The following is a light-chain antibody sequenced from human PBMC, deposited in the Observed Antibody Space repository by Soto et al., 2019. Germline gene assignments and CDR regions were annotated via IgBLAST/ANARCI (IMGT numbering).Light chain of an antibody. J-gene: IGKJ1*01. CDR3: QQYYSRKT. V-gene: IGKV4-1*01. CDR1: QSVLYSSNNKNY. Sequence: DIVMTQSPDSLAVSLGERATINCKSSQSVLYSSNNKNYLAWYQQKPGQPPKLLIYWASTRESGVPDRFSGSGSGTDFTLIISSLQAEDVAVYYCQQYYSRKTFGQGTKVEIK. CDR2: WAS.